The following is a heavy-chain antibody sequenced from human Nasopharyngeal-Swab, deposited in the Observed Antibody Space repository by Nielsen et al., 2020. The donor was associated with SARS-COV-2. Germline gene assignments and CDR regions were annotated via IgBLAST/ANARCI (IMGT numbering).Heavy chain of an antibody. CDR2: IIPIFGTA. D-gene: IGHD1-26*01. CDR1: GGTFSSYA. Sequence: SVKVSCKASGGTFSSYAISWVRQAPGQGLEWMGGIIPIFGTANYAQKFQGRVTITADESTSTAYMELSSLSSEDTAVYYCAREGGSGSYFGWFDPWGQGTLVTVSS. J-gene: IGHJ5*02. V-gene: IGHV1-69*13. CDR3: AREGGSGSYFGWFDP.